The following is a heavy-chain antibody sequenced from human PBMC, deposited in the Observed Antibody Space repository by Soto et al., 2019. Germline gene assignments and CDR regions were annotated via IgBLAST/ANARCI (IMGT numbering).Heavy chain of an antibody. CDR3: ARYRREAVAGYTLDN. V-gene: IGHV4-59*12. Sequence: SETLSLTCTVSGGSISSYYWTWIRQPPGKGLEWIGYIYNSGSTNYNPSLKSRVTISEDTSKNQFSLKLTSMTAADTAVYYCARYRREAVAGYTLDNGGQGILVTVSS. J-gene: IGHJ4*02. CDR1: GGSISSYY. CDR2: IYNSGST. D-gene: IGHD6-13*01.